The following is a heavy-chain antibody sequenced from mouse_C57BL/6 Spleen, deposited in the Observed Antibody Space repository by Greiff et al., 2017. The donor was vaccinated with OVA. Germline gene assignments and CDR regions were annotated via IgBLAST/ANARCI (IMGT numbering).Heavy chain of an antibody. CDR1: GFTFSSYA. Sequence: DVQLQESGGGLVKPGGSLKLSCAASGFTFSSYAMSWVRQTPEKRLEWVATISDGGSYTYYPDNVKGRFTISRDNAKNNLYLQMSHLKTEDTAMYYGARELLEGYYAMDYWGQGTSVTVSS. CDR3: ARELLEGYYAMDY. J-gene: IGHJ4*01. V-gene: IGHV5-4*01. CDR2: ISDGGSYT.